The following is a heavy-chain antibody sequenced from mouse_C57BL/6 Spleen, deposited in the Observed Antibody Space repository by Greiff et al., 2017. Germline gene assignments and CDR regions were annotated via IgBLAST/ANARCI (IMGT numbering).Heavy chain of an antibody. Sequence: VQLQQPGAELVRPGSSVKLSCKASGYTFTSYWMDWVKQRPGQGLEWIGNIYPSDSETHYNQKFKDKATLTVDKSSSTAYMQLSSLTSEDSAVYYCARHSSGYPFAYWGQGTLVTVSA. CDR3: ARHSSGYPFAY. D-gene: IGHD3-2*02. V-gene: IGHV1-61*01. J-gene: IGHJ3*01. CDR2: IYPSDSET. CDR1: GYTFTSYW.